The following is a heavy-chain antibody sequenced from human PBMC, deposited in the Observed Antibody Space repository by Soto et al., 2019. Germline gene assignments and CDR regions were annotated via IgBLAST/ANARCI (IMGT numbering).Heavy chain of an antibody. J-gene: IGHJ3*02. CDR2: IKPDGSEK. D-gene: IGHD3-22*01. V-gene: IGHV3-7*04. Sequence: ESQKISCAASGFPFIDYWMIWVRQAPGKGLEWVANIKPDGSEKWYVDSVKGRFTISRDNAKNSLYLQMNSLRAEDTAVYFCARGDYYDTSGPFSDAFDIWGQGTMVTVSS. CDR3: ARGDYYDTSGPFSDAFDI. CDR1: GFPFIDYW.